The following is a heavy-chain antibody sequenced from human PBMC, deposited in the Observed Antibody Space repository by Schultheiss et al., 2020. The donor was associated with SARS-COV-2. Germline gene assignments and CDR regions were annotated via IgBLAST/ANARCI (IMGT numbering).Heavy chain of an antibody. CDR1: GYSFTSYW. J-gene: IGHJ4*02. CDR2: VYPGDSNT. V-gene: IGHV5-51*01. D-gene: IGHD3-10*01. Sequence: GESLKISCKGSGYSFTSYWIGWVRQMPGKGLEWMGIVYPGDSNTRYSPSFQGQVTISADKSITTAYLQWSSLKASDTAMYYCARSDTPMAFDYWGQGTLVTVSS. CDR3: ARSDTPMAFDY.